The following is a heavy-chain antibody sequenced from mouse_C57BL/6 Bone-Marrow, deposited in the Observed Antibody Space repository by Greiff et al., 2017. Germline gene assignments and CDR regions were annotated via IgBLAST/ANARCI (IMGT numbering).Heavy chain of an antibody. CDR1: GFNIKDDY. CDR3: TTCSYDYPFAY. V-gene: IGHV14-4*01. Sequence: EVKLVESGAELVRPGASVKLSCTASGFNIKDDYMHWVKQRPEQGLEWIGWIDPENGDTEYASKFQGKATITADTSSNTAYLQRSSLTSEDTAVYYCTTCSYDYPFAYWGQGTLVTVSA. J-gene: IGHJ3*01. CDR2: IDPENGDT. D-gene: IGHD2-4*01.